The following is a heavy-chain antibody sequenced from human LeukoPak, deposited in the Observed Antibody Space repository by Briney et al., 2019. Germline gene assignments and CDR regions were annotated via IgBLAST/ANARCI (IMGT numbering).Heavy chain of an antibody. CDR1: GYTFTSYG. D-gene: IGHD3-10*01. CDR3: ARFRSPAYYGSGSFPCDY. Sequence: ASVKVSCKASGYTFTSYGISWVRQAPGQGLEWMGWISAYNGNTNYAQKLQGRVTKTTDTSTSTAYMELRSLRSDDTAVYYCARFRSPAYYGSGSFPCDYWGQGTLVTVSS. CDR2: ISAYNGNT. V-gene: IGHV1-18*01. J-gene: IGHJ4*02.